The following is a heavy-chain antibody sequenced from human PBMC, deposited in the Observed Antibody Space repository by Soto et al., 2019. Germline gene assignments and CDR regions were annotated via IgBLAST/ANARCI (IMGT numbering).Heavy chain of an antibody. CDR2: TYYRSKWYI. V-gene: IGHV6-1*01. Sequence: QTLSLTCDISRDSVSGNSAAWNWIRQTPSKGLEWLGRTYYRSKWYINYAVSVKSRITVNPDTSKNQFSLQLNSVTPEDTAVYYCARGSWDDVTGHYYMDVWGKGTTVTVSS. D-gene: IGHD1-1*01. CDR1: RDSVSGNSAA. CDR3: ARGSWDDVTGHYYMDV. J-gene: IGHJ6*03.